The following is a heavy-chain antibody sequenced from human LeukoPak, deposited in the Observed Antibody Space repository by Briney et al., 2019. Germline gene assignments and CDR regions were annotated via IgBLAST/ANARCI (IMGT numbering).Heavy chain of an antibody. CDR2: ISSSSSTI. J-gene: IGHJ5*02. V-gene: IGHV3-48*04. CDR1: GFTFSSYS. CDR3: ARGGAYYDFWSGPRSFDP. Sequence: GGSLRLSCAASGFTFSSYSMNWVRQAPGKGLEWVSYISSSSSTIYYADSVNGRFTISRDNAKNSLYLQMNSLRAEDTAVYYCARGGAYYDFWSGPRSFDPCGQGTLVTVSS. D-gene: IGHD3-3*01.